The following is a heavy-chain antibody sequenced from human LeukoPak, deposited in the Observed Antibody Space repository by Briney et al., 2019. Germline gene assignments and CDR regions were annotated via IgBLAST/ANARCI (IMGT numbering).Heavy chain of an antibody. CDR3: ARDGVRYDYVWGSYRNDAFDI. CDR1: RGTFSSYA. Sequence: SVKVSCKASRGTFSSYAISWVRQAPGQGLEWMGGIIPLFGTTNYAQKFQGRVTITADESTSTAYMELSSLRSEDTAVYYCARDGVRYDYVWGSYRNDAFDIWGQGTMVTVSS. CDR2: IIPLFGTT. D-gene: IGHD3-16*02. J-gene: IGHJ3*02. V-gene: IGHV1-69*13.